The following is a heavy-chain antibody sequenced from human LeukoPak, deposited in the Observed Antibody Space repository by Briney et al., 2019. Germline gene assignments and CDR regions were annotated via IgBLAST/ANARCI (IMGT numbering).Heavy chain of an antibody. CDR1: GFTFSSYA. J-gene: IGHJ5*02. V-gene: IGHV3-30-3*01. CDR3: ASGDCSSASCYNWGFDR. Sequence: GRSLRLSCAASGFTFSSYAMHWVRQAPGKGLEWVAVISYDGSNKYCADSVKGRFTISRDNSKNTLYLQMNSLRTEDTAVCYCASGDCSSASCYNWGFDRWGQGTLVTVAS. D-gene: IGHD2-2*01. CDR2: ISYDGSNK.